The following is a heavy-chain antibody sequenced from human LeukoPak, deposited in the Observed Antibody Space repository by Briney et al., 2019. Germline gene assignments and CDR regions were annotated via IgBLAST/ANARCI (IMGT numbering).Heavy chain of an antibody. V-gene: IGHV3-64*01. CDR2: ISSNGGST. CDR1: GFTFSSYA. D-gene: IGHD3-16*02. CDR3: ARGTDDYVWGSYRQLDY. Sequence: PGGSLRLSCAASGFTFSSYAMHWVRQAPGKGLEYVSAISSNGGSTYYANSVKGRFTISRDNSKNTLYLQMGSLRAEDMAVYYCARGTDDYVWGSYRQLDYWGQGTLVTVSS. J-gene: IGHJ4*02.